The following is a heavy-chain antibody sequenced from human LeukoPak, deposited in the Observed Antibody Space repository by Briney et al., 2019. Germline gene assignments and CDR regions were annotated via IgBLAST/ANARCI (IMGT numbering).Heavy chain of an antibody. J-gene: IGHJ4*02. V-gene: IGHV4-59*01. D-gene: IGHD5-18*01. CDR2: IYYSGRT. Sequence: SETLSLTCAVSGGSLSSNYWSWVRQPPGKGLEWIGYIYYSGRTNYNPSLKSGVTISVDTSKNQFSLTLSSVTTADTAVYYCARGQKYRNGYTVTELGSGYFAYWGQGTLVTVSS. CDR1: GGSLSSNY. CDR3: ARGQKYRNGYTVTELGSGYFAY.